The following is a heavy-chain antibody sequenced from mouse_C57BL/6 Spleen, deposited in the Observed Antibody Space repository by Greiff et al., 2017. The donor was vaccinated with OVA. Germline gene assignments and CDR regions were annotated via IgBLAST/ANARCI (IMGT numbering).Heavy chain of an antibody. V-gene: IGHV6-3*01. CDR1: GFTFSNYW. J-gene: IGHJ1*03. Sequence: VQLKESGGGLVQPGGSMKLSCVASGFTFSNYWMNWVRQSPEKGLEWVAQIRLKSDNYATHYAESVKGRFTISRDDSKSSVYLQMNNLRAEDTGIYYCTNLDVWGTGTTVTVSS. CDR2: IRLKSDNYAT. CDR3: TNLDV.